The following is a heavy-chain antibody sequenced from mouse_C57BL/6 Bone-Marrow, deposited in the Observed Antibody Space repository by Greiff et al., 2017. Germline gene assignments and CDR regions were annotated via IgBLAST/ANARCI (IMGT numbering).Heavy chain of an antibody. CDR3: ARRIRAY. CDR2: IDPSDSYT. Sequence: QVQLQQPGAELVRPGTSVKLSCKASGYTFTSYWMHWVKQRPGQGLEWIGVIDPSDSYTNYNQKFKGKATLTVDTSSSKAYMQLSSLTSEDSAVYYCARRIRAYWGQGTLVTVSA. V-gene: IGHV1-59*01. J-gene: IGHJ3*01. CDR1: GYTFTSYW. D-gene: IGHD2-4*01.